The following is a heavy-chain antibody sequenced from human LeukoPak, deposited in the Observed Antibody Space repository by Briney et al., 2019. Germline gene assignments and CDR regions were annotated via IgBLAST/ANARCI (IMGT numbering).Heavy chain of an antibody. Sequence: PGGSLRLSCEASGFMFSSYWMSWVRQAPGKGLEWVANIKQDGSEKYYVDSVKGRFTISRDNAKNSLFLQMNSLRAEDTAVYYCARALGAYGKLHYYGMDVWGQGTTVTVSS. D-gene: IGHD1-26*01. V-gene: IGHV3-7*01. J-gene: IGHJ6*02. CDR2: IKQDGSEK. CDR3: ARALGAYGKLHYYGMDV. CDR1: GFMFSSYW.